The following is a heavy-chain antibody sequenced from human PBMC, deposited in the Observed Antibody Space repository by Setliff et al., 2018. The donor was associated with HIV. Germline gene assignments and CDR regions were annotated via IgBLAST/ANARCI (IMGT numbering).Heavy chain of an antibody. CDR2: IYTSGST. CDR3: ARDKNHYYDSSGYYLPYYYYMDV. D-gene: IGHD3-22*01. CDR1: GGSISSYY. Sequence: TSETLSLTCTVSGGSISSYYWSWIRQPAGKGLEWIGRIYTSGSTNYNPSLKSRVTMSVDTSKNQFSLKLSSVTAADTAVYYCARDKNHYYDSSGYYLPYYYYMDVWGKGTTVTVSS. J-gene: IGHJ6*03. V-gene: IGHV4-4*07.